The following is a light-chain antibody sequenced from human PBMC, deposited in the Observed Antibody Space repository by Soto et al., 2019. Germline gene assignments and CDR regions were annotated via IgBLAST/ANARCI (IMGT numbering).Light chain of an antibody. J-gene: IGLJ1*01. CDR1: SSDIVGYNY. CDR2: DVS. V-gene: IGLV2-14*01. CDR3: SSYTSSSTLYV. Sequence: QSALTQPASVSGSPGQSITISCTGTSSDIVGYNYVSWYQQHPGKAPKLMIYDVSNRPSGVSNRFSGSKSGNTASLTISWLQAEDEADYYCSSYTSSSTLYVFGTGTKVTVL.